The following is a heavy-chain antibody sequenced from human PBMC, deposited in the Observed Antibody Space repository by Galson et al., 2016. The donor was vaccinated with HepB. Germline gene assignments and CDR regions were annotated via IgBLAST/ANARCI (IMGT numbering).Heavy chain of an antibody. D-gene: IGHD1-26*01. CDR3: AKERGSYARYNWFDS. CDR2: VKSDGTST. Sequence: SLRLSCAASGFTFSSYDMHWVRQAPGKGLVWVSRVKSDGTSTTYADSVQGRFSTSRDNAKNTVYLQMNSLRAEDTAVYYCAKERGSYARYNWFDSWGQGTLVTVSS. J-gene: IGHJ5*01. CDR1: GFTFSSYD. V-gene: IGHV3-74*01.